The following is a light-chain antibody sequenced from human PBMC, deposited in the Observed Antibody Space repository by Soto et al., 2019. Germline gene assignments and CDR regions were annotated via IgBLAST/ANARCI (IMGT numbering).Light chain of an antibody. V-gene: IGLV2-14*01. CDR3: SSYTSSSNYV. Sequence: QSALTQPASVSGSPGQSITISCTGTSSDVGGYNYVSWYQQHPGKAPKLMIYEVSNRPSGVSNRFCGSKSGNTASLTISGLQAEDEADYYCSSYTSSSNYVFGTGTKVTV. CDR1: SSDVGGYNY. J-gene: IGLJ1*01. CDR2: EVS.